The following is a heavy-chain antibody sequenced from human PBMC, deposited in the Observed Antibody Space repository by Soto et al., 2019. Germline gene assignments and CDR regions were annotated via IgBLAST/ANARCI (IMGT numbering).Heavy chain of an antibody. V-gene: IGHV1-18*01. J-gene: IGHJ4*02. CDR1: GYTFTRYG. CDR3: AREISYDSSGYYGY. CDR2: ISAYNGNT. Sequence: ASVKVSCKASGYTFTRYGISWVRQAPGQGLEWMGWISAYNGNTNYAQKLQGRVTMTTDTSTSTAYMELRSLGSDDTAVYYCAREISYDSSGYYGYWGQGTLVTVSS. D-gene: IGHD3-22*01.